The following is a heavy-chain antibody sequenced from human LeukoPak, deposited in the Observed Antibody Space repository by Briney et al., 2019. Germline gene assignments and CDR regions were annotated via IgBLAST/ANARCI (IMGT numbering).Heavy chain of an antibody. V-gene: IGHV3-74*01. D-gene: IGHD6-6*01. CDR2: IDSDGSRT. Sequence: PGGSLRLSCSASGFTFSTYWMVWVRQAPGKGLLWVSHIDSDGSRTGYADPVKGRFTMSRDNAKNTLYLQMNSLRAEDTAVYFWARAAYSSSPDYWGQGTLVTVSS. J-gene: IGHJ4*02. CDR3: ARAAYSSSPDY. CDR1: GFTFSTYW.